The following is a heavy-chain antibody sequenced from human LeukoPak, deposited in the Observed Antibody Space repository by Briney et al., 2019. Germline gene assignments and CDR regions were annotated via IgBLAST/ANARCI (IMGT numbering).Heavy chain of an antibody. CDR3: AKGPTYCSGGSCYGYYYYYYMDV. CDR1: GFTFSNYA. CDR2: ISGSGGTT. Sequence: GGSLRLSCAASGFTFSNYAMSWVRQAPGKGLEWVSSISGSGGTTWYADSVKGRFTISRDNSKNTLYLQMNSLRAEDTAVYYCAKGPTYCSGGSCYGYYYYYYMDVWGKGTTVTISS. D-gene: IGHD2-15*01. V-gene: IGHV3-23*01. J-gene: IGHJ6*03.